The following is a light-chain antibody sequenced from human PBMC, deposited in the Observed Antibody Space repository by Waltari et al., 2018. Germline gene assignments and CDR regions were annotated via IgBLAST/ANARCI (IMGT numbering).Light chain of an antibody. CDR2: EAS. CDR1: QTVSRF. V-gene: IGKV1-5*03. J-gene: IGKJ2*01. Sequence: DIQMTQTPSTLSASVGDRVTITCRASQTVSRFLAWYQQKSGKAPNLLIYEASILESGVPSRFSGSGSGTEFTITISSLQHDDAATYYCHQYDDVPYTFGQGTKLEIK. CDR3: HQYDDVPYT.